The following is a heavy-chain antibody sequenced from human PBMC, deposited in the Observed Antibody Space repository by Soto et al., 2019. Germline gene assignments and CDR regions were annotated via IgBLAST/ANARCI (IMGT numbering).Heavy chain of an antibody. CDR2: TYTSGGT. CDR3: ARRMAEQRKISETNSIDP. CDR1: GGSLSSYS. D-gene: IGHD4-4*01. J-gene: IGHJ5*01. V-gene: IGHV4-4*07. Sequence: SETLPLPCTLSGGSLSSYSWNCTRQPAGKGREWIGRTYTSGGTNYNPSLRSRPTMPVDTSKNHFSLKLSSVSAADTAVYYCARRMAEQRKISETNSIDPWGRGTPVTDCS.